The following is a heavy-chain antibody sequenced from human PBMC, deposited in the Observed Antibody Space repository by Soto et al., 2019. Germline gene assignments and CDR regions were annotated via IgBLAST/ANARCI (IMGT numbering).Heavy chain of an antibody. D-gene: IGHD3-22*01. CDR3: ARDKNYYDSSGYYAPYYYGMDV. Sequence: GGSLRLSCAASGFTFSSYEMNWVRQAPGKGLEWVSYISSSGSTIYYADSVKGRFTISRDNAKNSLYLQMNSLRAEDTAVYYCARDKNYYDSSGYYAPYYYGMDVWGQGTTVTVSS. J-gene: IGHJ6*02. CDR1: GFTFSSYE. V-gene: IGHV3-48*03. CDR2: ISSSGSTI.